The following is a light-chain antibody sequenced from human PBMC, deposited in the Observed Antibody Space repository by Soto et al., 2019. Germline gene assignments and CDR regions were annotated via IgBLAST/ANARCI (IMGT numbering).Light chain of an antibody. Sequence: DIQMTQSPSTLSASVGDRVTITCRASQSISNWLAWYQQKPGRAPKLLIYQASSLESGVPSRFTGSGSGTEFTLTITSLHPDDSASYYCQQYSNNWKTFGQGTKVEIK. CDR3: QQYSNNWKT. CDR1: QSISNW. V-gene: IGKV1-5*03. J-gene: IGKJ1*01. CDR2: QAS.